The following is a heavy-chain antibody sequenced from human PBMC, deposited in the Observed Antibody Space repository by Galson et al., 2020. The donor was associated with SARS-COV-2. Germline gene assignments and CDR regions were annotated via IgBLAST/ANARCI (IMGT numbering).Heavy chain of an antibody. V-gene: IGHV5-51*01. CDR2: IYPGDSAT. CDR1: GYTFTNYW. Sequence: GESLKISCQGSGYTFTNYWIAWVRQLPGKGLESMGIIYPGDSATRYSPSFQGQVTFSADKSISTAYLQWSSLKASDTAIYFCARRPYCSSTTCPYGVEGTYYGMDVCGQGTTVTVSS. D-gene: IGHD2-21*01. J-gene: IGHJ6*02. CDR3: ARRPYCSSTTCPYGVEGTYYGMDV.